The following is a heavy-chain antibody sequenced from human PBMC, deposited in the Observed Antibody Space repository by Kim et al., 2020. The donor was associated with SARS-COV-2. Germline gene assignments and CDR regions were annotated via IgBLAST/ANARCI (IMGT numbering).Heavy chain of an antibody. CDR1: GFKFSNYG. D-gene: IGHD3-10*02. CDR2: ISHDGSDK. V-gene: IGHV3-30*12. J-gene: IGHJ6*02. CDR3: ARVVSGEYSPRYYYYGLDV. Sequence: GGSLRLSCAASGFKFSNYGMHWVRQAPGKGLEWVAAISHDGSDKYYADSVKGRFTMSRDNSKNTLYLHMNSLRAEDRAVYYCARVVSGEYSPRYYYYGLDVWGQGTTVSVSS.